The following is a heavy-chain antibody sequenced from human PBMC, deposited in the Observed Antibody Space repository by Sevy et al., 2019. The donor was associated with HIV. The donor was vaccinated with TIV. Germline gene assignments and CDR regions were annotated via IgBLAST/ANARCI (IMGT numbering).Heavy chain of an antibody. D-gene: IGHD2-15*01. CDR3: ARDYWQLPFDY. J-gene: IGHJ4*02. CDR2: ISSSGSTI. V-gene: IGHV3-48*03. Sequence: GGSLRLSCAASGFTFSSYEMNWVRQAPGKGLEWVSYISSSGSTIYYADSVKGRFTISRDNAKNSLYLQMNSLRAEDTAVYYCARDYWQLPFDYWGQGTLVTVS. CDR1: GFTFSSYE.